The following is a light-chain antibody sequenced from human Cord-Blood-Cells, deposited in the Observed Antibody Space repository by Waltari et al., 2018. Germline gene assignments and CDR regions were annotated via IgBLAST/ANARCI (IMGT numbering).Light chain of an antibody. V-gene: IGLV2-14*01. CDR2: DVS. CDR1: SSDVGGYNY. Sequence: QSALTQPASVSGSPGQSITISCTGTSSDVGGYNYVSWYQQHPGKAPKLMIYDVSKRPSGVSNRFSGSKSGHPASLTISGLQAEDEADYHCSSYTSGSTWVFGGAPKPTVL. CDR3: SSYTSGSTWV. J-gene: IGLJ3*02.